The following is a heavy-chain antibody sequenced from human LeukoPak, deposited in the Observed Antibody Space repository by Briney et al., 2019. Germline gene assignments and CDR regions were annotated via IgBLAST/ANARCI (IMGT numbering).Heavy chain of an antibody. J-gene: IGHJ6*02. V-gene: IGHV3-74*01. CDR3: ARVYDFWSGYYPLYYYYYGMDV. D-gene: IGHD3-3*01. CDR2: INSDGSST. CDR1: GFTFSSDW. Sequence: GGSLRLSCAASGFTFSSDWMHWVRQAPGKGLVWVSRINSDGSSTSYADSVKGRFTISRDNAKNTVYLQMNSLRAEDTAVYYCARVYDFWSGYYPLYYYYYGMDVWGQGTTVTVSS.